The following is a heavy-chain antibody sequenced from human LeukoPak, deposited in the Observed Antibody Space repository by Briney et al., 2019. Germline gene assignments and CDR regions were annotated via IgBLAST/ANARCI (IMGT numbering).Heavy chain of an antibody. D-gene: IGHD1-26*01. CDR2: ISYDGSNK. V-gene: IGHV3-30-3*01. CDR3: ARGQRSGDYFDY. CDR1: GFTFSSYA. J-gene: IGHJ4*02. Sequence: GRSLRPSCAASGFTFSSYAMHWVRQAPGKGLEWVAVISYDGSNKYYADSVKGRFTISRDNSKNTLYLQMNSLRAEDTAVYYCARGQRSGDYFDYWGQGTLVTVSS.